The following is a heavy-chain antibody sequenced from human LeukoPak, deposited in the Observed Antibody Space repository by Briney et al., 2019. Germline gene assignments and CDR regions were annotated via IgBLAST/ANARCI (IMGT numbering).Heavy chain of an antibody. Sequence: SETLSLTCAVYGGSFSGYYWSWLRQPPGKGLEWIGEINHSGSTNYNPSLKSRVTISVDTSKNQFSLKLSSVTAADTAVYYCARAPALIAAAANYYMDVWGKGTTVTVSS. J-gene: IGHJ6*03. V-gene: IGHV4-34*01. CDR3: ARAPALIAAAANYYMDV. CDR2: INHSGST. D-gene: IGHD6-13*01. CDR1: GGSFSGYY.